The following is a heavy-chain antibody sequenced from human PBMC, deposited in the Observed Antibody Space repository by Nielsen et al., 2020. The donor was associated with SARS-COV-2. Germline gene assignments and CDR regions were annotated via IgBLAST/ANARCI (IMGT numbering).Heavy chain of an antibody. CDR1: GFTFSSYW. CDR2: IKQDGSEK. D-gene: IGHD6-19*01. V-gene: IGHV3-7*01. J-gene: IGHJ6*02. CDR3: AIDQYSSGWYDYYYYGMDV. Sequence: GGSLRLSCAASGFTFSSYWMSWVRQAPGKGLEWVANIKQDGSEKYYVDSVKGRFTISRDNAKNSLYLQMNSLRAEDTAVYYCAIDQYSSGWYDYYYYGMDVWCQGTTVTVSS.